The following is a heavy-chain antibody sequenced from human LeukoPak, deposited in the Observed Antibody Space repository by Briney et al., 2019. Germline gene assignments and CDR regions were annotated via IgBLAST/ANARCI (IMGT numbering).Heavy chain of an antibody. Sequence: SQTLSLTCTVSGGSISSGGYYWSWIRQPPGKGLEWIGYIYYSGSTYYNPSLKSRVTISVDTSKNQFSLKLSSVTAADTAVYYCARFNYYDSSGYYYIFDYWGQGTLVTVSS. CDR3: ARFNYYDSSGYYYIFDY. D-gene: IGHD3-22*01. V-gene: IGHV4-31*03. CDR2: IYYSGST. J-gene: IGHJ4*02. CDR1: GGSISSGGYY.